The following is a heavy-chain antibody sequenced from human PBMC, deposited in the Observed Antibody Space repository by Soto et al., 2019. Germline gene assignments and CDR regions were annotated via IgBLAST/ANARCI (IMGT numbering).Heavy chain of an antibody. V-gene: IGHV1-46*01. CDR2: INPSGGST. D-gene: IGHD3-9*01. Sequence: QVQLVQSGAEVKKPGASVKVSCKASGYTFTSYYMHWVRQAPGQGLEWMGMINPSGGSTSYAQKFQGRVTMTRDTSTSTVYMELSSLRSEDTAVYYCARGTGTTTYYYYCGMDVWGQGTTVTVSS. CDR3: ARGTGTTTYYYYCGMDV. CDR1: GYTFTSYY. J-gene: IGHJ6*02.